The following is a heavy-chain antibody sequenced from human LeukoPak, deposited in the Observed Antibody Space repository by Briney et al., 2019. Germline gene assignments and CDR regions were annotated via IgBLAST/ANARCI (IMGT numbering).Heavy chain of an antibody. D-gene: IGHD6-19*01. CDR1: GFTFSSYA. CDR3: AREPNSSGWYYFDY. Sequence: GRSLRLSCAASGFTFSSYAMHWARQAPGKGLEWVAVISYDGSNKYYADSVKGRFTISRDNSKNTLYLQMNSLRAEDTAVYYCAREPNSSGWYYFDYWGQGTLVTVSS. CDR2: ISYDGSNK. J-gene: IGHJ4*02. V-gene: IGHV3-30-3*01.